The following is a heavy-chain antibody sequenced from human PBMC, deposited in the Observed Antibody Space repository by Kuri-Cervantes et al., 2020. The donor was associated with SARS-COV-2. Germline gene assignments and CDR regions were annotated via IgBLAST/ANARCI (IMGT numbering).Heavy chain of an antibody. V-gene: IGHV4-59*12. J-gene: IGHJ6*02. Sequence: SETLSLTCTVSGGSISSYYWSWIRQPPGKGLEWIGYIYYSGSTNYNPSLKSRVTISVDTSKNQFSLKLSSVTAADTAVCYCARDSSGGYEYYGMDVWGQGTTVTVSS. CDR2: IYYSGST. D-gene: IGHD3-22*01. CDR1: GGSISSYY. CDR3: ARDSSGGYEYYGMDV.